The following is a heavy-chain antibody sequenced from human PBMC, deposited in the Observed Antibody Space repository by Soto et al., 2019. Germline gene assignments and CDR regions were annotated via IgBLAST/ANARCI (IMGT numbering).Heavy chain of an antibody. J-gene: IGHJ3*02. CDR1: GFSLSSSGVS. CDR2: IYWDDDK. D-gene: IGHD3-10*01. CDR3: AHRHNGVTDVFDAFDM. Sequence: QITLKESGPALVRPTQTLTLTCAFSGFSLSSSGVSVGWIRQPPGKALEWLALIYWDDDKRYSPSLKSRVTVTKDTSKNQVVFRMTNMDLVDTATYYCAHRHNGVTDVFDAFDMWGQGTMVTVSS. V-gene: IGHV2-5*02.